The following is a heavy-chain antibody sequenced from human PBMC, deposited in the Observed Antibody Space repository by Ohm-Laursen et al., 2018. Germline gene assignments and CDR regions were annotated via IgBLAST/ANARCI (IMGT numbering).Heavy chain of an antibody. CDR1: GFTFSSYA. CDR3: ARPHYDSSINWFDP. V-gene: IGHV3-23*01. Sequence: GSLRLSCAASGFTFSSYAMSWVRQAPGKGLEWVSAISGSGGSTYYADSVKGRFTISRDNSKNTLYLQMNSLRAEDTAVYYCARPHYDSSINWFDPWGQGTLVTVSS. CDR2: ISGSGGST. D-gene: IGHD3-22*01. J-gene: IGHJ5*02.